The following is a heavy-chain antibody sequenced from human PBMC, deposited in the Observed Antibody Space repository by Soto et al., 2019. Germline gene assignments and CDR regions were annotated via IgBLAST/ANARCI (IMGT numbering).Heavy chain of an antibody. D-gene: IGHD3-16*01. CDR3: ARDDNRGGWMDV. CDR2: IWYDGSNK. V-gene: IGHV3-33*01. Sequence: GGSMRLSCAASGFTFSNYVMHWVRQDTNKGLEWVTVIWYDGSNKYYADSVKGRFTICRDNSKNTLYLQMNSLIAEDMAVYYCARDDNRGGWMDVWGQGSTVTVS. J-gene: IGHJ6*02. CDR1: GFTFSNYV.